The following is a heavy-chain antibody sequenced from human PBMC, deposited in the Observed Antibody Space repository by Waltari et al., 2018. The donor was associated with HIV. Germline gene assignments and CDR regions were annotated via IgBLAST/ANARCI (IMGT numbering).Heavy chain of an antibody. CDR1: GASISSSKW. V-gene: IGHV4-4*02. CDR3: ARVRDSGDYGHFDS. D-gene: IGHD4-17*01. Sequence: QVQLQESGPGLVRPSGTLSLTCAVSGASISSSKWWSWVRQPPGKGLEWIWEVYQSGSSTKNPVYRSRCTLSIDKCKRQFSLNLTSVTAADTAMYYCARVRDSGDYGHFDSWGRGTLVIVSS. CDR2: VYQSGSS. J-gene: IGHJ4*02.